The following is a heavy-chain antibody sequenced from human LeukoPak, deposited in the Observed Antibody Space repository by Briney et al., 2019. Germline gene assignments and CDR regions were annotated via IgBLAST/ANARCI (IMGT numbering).Heavy chain of an antibody. CDR2: IYHSGST. J-gene: IGHJ5*02. CDR3: ARQSGCTNGVCYTDWFDP. V-gene: IGHV4-38-2*01. D-gene: IGHD2-8*01. Sequence: SSETLSLTCAVSGYSISSGYYWGWIRQPPRKGLEWIGSIYHSGSTYYNPSLKSRVTISVDTSKNQFSLKLSSVTAADTAVYYCARQSGCTNGVCYTDWFDPWGQGTLVTVSS. CDR1: GYSISSGYY.